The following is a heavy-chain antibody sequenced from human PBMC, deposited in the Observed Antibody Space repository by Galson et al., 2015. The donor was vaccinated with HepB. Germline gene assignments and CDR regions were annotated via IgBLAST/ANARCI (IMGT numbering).Heavy chain of an antibody. CDR2: ISSDGSNK. J-gene: IGHJ4*02. D-gene: IGHD3-22*01. V-gene: IGHV3-30-3*01. CDR1: RFTFTYST. Sequence: SLRLSCAASRFTFTYSTMHWVRQAPGKGLEWVAIISSDGSNKYHADSVKGRFTISRDNSKKTLYLQMNSLRPEDTAVYYCARDPADYYESSGYHTFDYWGQGTLVTVSS. CDR3: ARDPADYYESSGYHTFDY.